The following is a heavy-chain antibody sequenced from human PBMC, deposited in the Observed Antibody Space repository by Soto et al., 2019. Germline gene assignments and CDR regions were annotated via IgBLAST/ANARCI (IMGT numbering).Heavy chain of an antibody. CDR2: VFDSGYT. D-gene: IGHD2-8*01. Sequence: SETLSLTCAVSGVSISSNHWWGWFRQPPGKGLEWIGEVFDSGYTRYNPSLKSRVTISVDRSKKQFSLKLSSLTAADTAVYYCARVMEGGPYSWFDPWGREPWSPS. CDR3: ARVMEGGPYSWFDP. J-gene: IGHJ5*02. CDR1: GVSISSNHW. V-gene: IGHV4-4*02.